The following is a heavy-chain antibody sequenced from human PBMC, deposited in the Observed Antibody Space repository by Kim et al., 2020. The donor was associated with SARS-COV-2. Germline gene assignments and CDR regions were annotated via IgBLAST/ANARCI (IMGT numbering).Heavy chain of an antibody. CDR3: VKGAWLDD. CDR1: GFAFDTFD. Sequence: GGSLRLSCAASGFAFDTFDMTWVRQAPGEGLEWVSLILCSTGRTYYAHSVNGRFTISKDTSKQTLYLQMNTLRVEDTAIYYCVKGAWLDDWGQGALVTVSS. J-gene: IGHJ4*02. V-gene: IGHV3-23*01. CDR2: ILCSTGRT. D-gene: IGHD1-26*01.